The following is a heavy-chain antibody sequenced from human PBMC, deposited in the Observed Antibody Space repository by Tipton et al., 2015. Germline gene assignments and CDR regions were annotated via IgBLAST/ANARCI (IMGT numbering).Heavy chain of an antibody. CDR2: IQYSGGT. Sequence: TLSLTCSVSSDSISKYYWSWIRQPPGKELQWIGYIQYSGGTNYNPSLESRVSMSVDTSKTQFSLEMRSVTATDTAVYYCARFRFDYFDYWGHGTLVTVSS. CDR3: ARFRFDYFDY. V-gene: IGHV4-59*01. CDR1: SDSISKYY. J-gene: IGHJ4*01. D-gene: IGHD3-3*01.